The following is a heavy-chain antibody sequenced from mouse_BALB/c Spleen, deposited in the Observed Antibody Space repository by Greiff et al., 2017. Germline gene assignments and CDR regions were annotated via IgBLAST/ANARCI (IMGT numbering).Heavy chain of an antibody. J-gene: IGHJ4*01. D-gene: IGHD2-3*01. CDR2: IYPGDGDT. Sequence: QVQLQQSGAELARPGASVKLSCKASGYTFTSYWMQWVKQRPGQGLEWIGAIYPGDGDTRYTQKFKGKATLTADKSSSTAYMQLSSLASEDSAVYYCARGDGYYDAMDYWGQGTSVTVSS. CDR3: ARGDGYYDAMDY. V-gene: IGHV1-87*01. CDR1: GYTFTSYW.